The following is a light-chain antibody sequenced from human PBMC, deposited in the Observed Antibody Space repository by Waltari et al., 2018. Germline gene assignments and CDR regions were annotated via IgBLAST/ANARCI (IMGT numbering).Light chain of an antibody. CDR1: HDISKR. CDR3: QQYESLIS. Sequence: DIQMTQSPSSLSASVGDRVTITCQASHDISKRLNWYQQKPGKAPKLLIYDASKLDIGVPSRFRGSGSGTLFTLTISSLEPEDIATYFCQQYESLISFGPGTRL. J-gene: IGKJ5*01. V-gene: IGKV1-33*01. CDR2: DAS.